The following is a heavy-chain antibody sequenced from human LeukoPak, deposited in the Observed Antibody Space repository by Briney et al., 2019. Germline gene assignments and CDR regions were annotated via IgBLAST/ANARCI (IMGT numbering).Heavy chain of an antibody. V-gene: IGHV3-23*01. D-gene: IGHD2-21*02. CDR2: ISGRDDTTYYTDSPEGST. CDR3: AKCMSATGVCLNFDS. J-gene: IGHJ4*02. CDR1: GFTFLNYA. Sequence: GGSLRLSCEASGFTFLNYAMSWVRQAPGKGLQWVSGISGRDDTTYYTDSPEGSTYYTNSAECRFTISRDNSKNTVYLQIDSLGVEDTAVYYCAKCMSATGVCLNFDSWGQGILVTVSS.